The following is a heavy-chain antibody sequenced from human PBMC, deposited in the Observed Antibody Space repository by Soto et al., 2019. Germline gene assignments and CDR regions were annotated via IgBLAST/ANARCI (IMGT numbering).Heavy chain of an antibody. J-gene: IGHJ5*02. CDR2: ISSSSSYI. CDR3: ASGGGARGSNWFDP. V-gene: IGHV3-21*01. D-gene: IGHD3-16*01. Sequence: EVQLVESGGGLVKPGGSLRLSCAASGFTFSSYSMNWVRQAPGKGLEWVSSISSSSSYIYYADSVKGRFTISRDNAKNSLYLKMNSLRAEDTAVYYCASGGGARGSNWFDPWGQGTLVTVSS. CDR1: GFTFSSYS.